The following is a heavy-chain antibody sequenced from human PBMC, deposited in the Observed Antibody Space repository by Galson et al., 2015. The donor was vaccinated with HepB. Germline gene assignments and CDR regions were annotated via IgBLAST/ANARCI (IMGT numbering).Heavy chain of an antibody. CDR2: INPESRGT. J-gene: IGHJ4*02. CDR1: GYTFSDYY. D-gene: IGHD2-15*01. V-gene: IGHV1-2*04. CDR3: ARDLSGLRGPFDY. Sequence: SVKVSCKASGYTFSDYYIHWVRQAPGQGLEWMGWINPESRGTKYAQKFQGWVTMTRDTPINTAYMELIRLTSDDTAVYYCARDLSGLRGPFDYWGQGTLVTVSS.